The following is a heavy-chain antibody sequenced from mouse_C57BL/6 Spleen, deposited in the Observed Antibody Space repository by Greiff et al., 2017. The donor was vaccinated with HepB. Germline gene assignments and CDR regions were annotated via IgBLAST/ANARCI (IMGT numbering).Heavy chain of an antibody. CDR3: ATHDYGGGYAMDY. CDR1: GFSLTSYG. J-gene: IGHJ4*01. Sequence: QVQLKQSGPGLVQPSQSLSITCTVSGFSLTSYGVHWVRQSPGKGLEWLGVIWRGGSTDYTAAFMSRLSITKDNSKSQGFFKMNSLQADDTAIYYWATHDYGGGYAMDYWGQGTSVTVSS. V-gene: IGHV2-5*01. CDR2: IWRGGST. D-gene: IGHD2-4*01.